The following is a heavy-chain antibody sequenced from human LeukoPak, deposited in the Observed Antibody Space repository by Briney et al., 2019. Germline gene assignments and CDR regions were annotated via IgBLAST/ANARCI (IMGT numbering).Heavy chain of an antibody. CDR2: IYSSGTT. D-gene: IGHD1-26*01. CDR3: ARDGSYYAY. J-gene: IGHJ4*02. CDR1: GGSITNYY. Sequence: SAPLSLTCPVSGGSITNYYWTWIRQPPGKGLEWIGYIYSSGTTNYNPSLKSRVTMLVDTSKNQFSLKLSSVTAADTGMYYCARDGSYYAYWGQGILVTVSS. V-gene: IGHV4-59*01.